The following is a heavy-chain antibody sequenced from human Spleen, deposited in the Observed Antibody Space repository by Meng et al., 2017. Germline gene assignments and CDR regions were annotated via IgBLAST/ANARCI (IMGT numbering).Heavy chain of an antibody. CDR1: GFTFDDYV. Sequence: VQLWDWVQTPGASCKVPWQAFGFTFDDYVMNGVRQAPGQGLKWCVRINPNSGGTNYAQKFQGRVTMTRDTSISTAYMELSRLRSDDTAVYYCARHSSGWNLFDYWGQGTLVTVSS. V-gene: IGHV1-2*06. CDR3: ARHSSGWNLFDY. CDR2: INPNSGGT. D-gene: IGHD6-19*01. J-gene: IGHJ4*02.